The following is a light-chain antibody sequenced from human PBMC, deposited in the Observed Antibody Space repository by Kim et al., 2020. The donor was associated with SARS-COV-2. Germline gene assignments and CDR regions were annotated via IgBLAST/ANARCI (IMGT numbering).Light chain of an antibody. V-gene: IGLV3-1*01. CDR1: KLGNKY. CDR2: QDS. Sequence: SYELTQPPSVSVSPGQTASITCSGEKLGNKYGCWYQQKPGQSPVLVIYQDSKRPSGIPERFSGSNSGNTATLTISGTQAMDEADYYCQAWDRSLWVFGGGTKLTVL. CDR3: QAWDRSLWV. J-gene: IGLJ3*02.